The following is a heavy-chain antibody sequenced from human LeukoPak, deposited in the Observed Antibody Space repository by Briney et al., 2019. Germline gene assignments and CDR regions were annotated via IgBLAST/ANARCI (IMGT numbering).Heavy chain of an antibody. J-gene: IGHJ6*02. CDR1: GGSFSGYY. CDR2: INHSGST. CDR3: ARRWGSGNYYGSGSYLYYYYGMDV. V-gene: IGHV4-34*01. Sequence: PSETLSLTCAVYGGSFSGYYWSWIRQPPGKGLEWIGEINHSGSTNYNPSLKSRVTISVDTSKNQSSLKLSSVTAADTAVYYCARRWGSGNYYGSGSYLYYYYGMDVWGQGTTVTVSS. D-gene: IGHD3-10*01.